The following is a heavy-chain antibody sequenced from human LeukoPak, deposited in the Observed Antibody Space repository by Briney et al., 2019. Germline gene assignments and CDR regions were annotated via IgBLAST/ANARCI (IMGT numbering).Heavy chain of an antibody. J-gene: IGHJ4*02. D-gene: IGHD6-13*01. CDR2: ISGSGGST. V-gene: IGHV3-23*01. CDR3: AKTGGIAAAH. CDR1: GFTFSSYG. Sequence: GGSLRLSCAASGFTFSSYGMSWVRQAPGKGLEWVSGISGSGGSTYYAGSVKGRFTISRDNSKNTLYLQMNSLRAEDTALYYCAKTGGIAAAHWGQGTLVTVSS.